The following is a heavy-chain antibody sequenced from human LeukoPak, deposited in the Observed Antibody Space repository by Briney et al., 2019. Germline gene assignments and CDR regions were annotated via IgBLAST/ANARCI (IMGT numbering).Heavy chain of an antibody. J-gene: IGHJ6*02. CDR2: IYPGDSDT. D-gene: IGHD3-10*01. CDR3: ARRSLDFGMDV. Sequence: GESLKISCKGSAYNFTNYWIGWVRQMPGKGLEWMGIIYPGDSDTRYSPSFQGQVSISADKSISAAYLQWTSLKASDSAMYYCARRSLDFGMDVWGQGTAVTVS. CDR1: AYNFTNYW. V-gene: IGHV5-51*01.